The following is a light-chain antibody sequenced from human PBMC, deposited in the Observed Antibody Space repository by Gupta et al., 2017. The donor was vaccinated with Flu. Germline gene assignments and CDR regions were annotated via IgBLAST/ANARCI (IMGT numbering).Light chain of an antibody. CDR1: STNIGTYNV. CDR2: DVT. Sequence: TSCTGASTNIGTYNVVSWYQQHPGKAPRLLLDDVTKRPSGVPGRVSGSKSGNTASLTISGLQTEDEADDDCCSYAGTKNGVFGGGTKLT. V-gene: IGLV2-11*03. CDR3: CSYAGTKNGV. J-gene: IGLJ3*02.